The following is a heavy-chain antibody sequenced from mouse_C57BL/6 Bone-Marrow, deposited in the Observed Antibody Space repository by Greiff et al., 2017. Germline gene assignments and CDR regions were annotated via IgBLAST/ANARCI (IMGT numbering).Heavy chain of an antibody. CDR2: IWTGGGT. V-gene: IGHV2-9-1*01. J-gene: IGHJ1*03. CDR3: AGGYYGSVWYFDV. D-gene: IGHD1-1*01. Sequence: VKLVASGPGLVAPSQSLSITCTVSGFSLTSYAISWVRQPPGKGLEWLGVIWTGGGTNYNSALKSRLSISKDNSKSQVFLKMNSLQTDDTARYYCAGGYYGSVWYFDVWGTGTTVTVSS. CDR1: GFSLTSYA.